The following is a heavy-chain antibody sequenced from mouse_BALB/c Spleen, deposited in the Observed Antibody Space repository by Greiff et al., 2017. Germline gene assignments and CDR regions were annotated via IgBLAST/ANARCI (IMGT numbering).Heavy chain of an antibody. CDR1: GFNIKDTY. CDR2: IDPANGNT. D-gene: IGHD1-1*01. J-gene: IGHJ4*01. Sequence: EVQLQQSGAELVKPGASVKLSCTASGFNIKDTYMHWVKQRPEQGLEWIGRIDPANGNTKYDPKFQGKATITADTSSNTAYLQLSSLTSEDTAVYYCARSRITYAMDYWGQGTSVTVPS. V-gene: IGHV14-3*02. CDR3: ARSRITYAMDY.